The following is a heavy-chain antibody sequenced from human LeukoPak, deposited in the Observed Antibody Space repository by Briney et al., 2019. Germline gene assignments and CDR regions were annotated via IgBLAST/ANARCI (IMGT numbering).Heavy chain of an antibody. Sequence: ASVKVSCKASGGTFSSYAISWVRQAPGQGLEWMGWINPNSGGTNYAQKFQGRVTMTRDTSISTAYMELSRLRSDDTAVYYCARDRRYYYDSSGSLDYWGQGTLVTVSS. CDR3: ARDRRYYYDSSGSLDY. CDR1: GGTFSSYA. J-gene: IGHJ4*02. CDR2: INPNSGGT. D-gene: IGHD3-22*01. V-gene: IGHV1-2*02.